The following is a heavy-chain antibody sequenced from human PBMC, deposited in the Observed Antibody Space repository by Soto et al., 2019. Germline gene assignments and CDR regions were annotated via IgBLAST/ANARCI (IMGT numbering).Heavy chain of an antibody. D-gene: IGHD1-26*01. Sequence: GPGVKKPGSSVKVSCKASGGTFSSYSINWVRQAPGQGLEWMGEIIPIFGTANYAQKFQGRVTITADESTSTAYMELSSLRSEDTAVYYCARDGGRHSGGIDYWGQGTLVTVSS. J-gene: IGHJ4*02. CDR3: ARDGGRHSGGIDY. CDR1: GGTFSSYS. CDR2: IIPIFGTA. V-gene: IGHV1-69*01.